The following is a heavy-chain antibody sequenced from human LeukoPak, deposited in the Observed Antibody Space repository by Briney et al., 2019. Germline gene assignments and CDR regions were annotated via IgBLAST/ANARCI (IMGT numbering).Heavy chain of an antibody. J-gene: IGHJ6*02. Sequence: PGGSLRLSCTASGFAFDEHGMSWVRQVPGKGLEWVSGINWSGGSTGYADPLRGRFTISRDNAKNSLYLQMDSLRAEDTALYYCANLPIPHSYYYYGMDVWGQGTTVTVSS. V-gene: IGHV3-20*04. CDR3: ANLPIPHSYYYYGMDV. CDR1: GFAFDEHG. D-gene: IGHD5/OR15-5a*01. CDR2: INWSGGST.